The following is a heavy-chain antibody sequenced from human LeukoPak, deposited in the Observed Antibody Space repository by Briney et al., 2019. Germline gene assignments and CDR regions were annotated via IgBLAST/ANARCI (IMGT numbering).Heavy chain of an antibody. CDR2: INHSGST. D-gene: IGHD1-14*01. CDR3: ARGGPARRTNAFDI. Sequence: GSLRLSCAASGFTFSSYWMSWMRQPTGKGLEWIGEINHSGSTNYNPSLKSRVTISVDTSKNQFSLKLSSVTAADTAVYYCARGGPARRTNAFDIWGQGTMVTVSS. J-gene: IGHJ3*02. CDR1: GFTFSSYW. V-gene: IGHV4-34*01.